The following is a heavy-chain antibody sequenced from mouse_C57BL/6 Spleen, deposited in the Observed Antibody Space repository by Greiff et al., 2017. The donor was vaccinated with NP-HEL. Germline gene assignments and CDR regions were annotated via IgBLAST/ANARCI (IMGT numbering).Heavy chain of an antibody. CDR1: GYAFSSSW. V-gene: IGHV1-82*01. J-gene: IGHJ2*01. Sequence: VKLMESGPELVKPGASVKISCKASGYAFSSSWMNWVKQRPGKGLEWIGRIYPGDGDTNYNGKFKGKATLTADKSSSTAYMQLSSLTSEDSAVYFCARSYYGSSYGDYWGQGTTLTVSS. CDR2: IYPGDGDT. CDR3: ARSYYGSSYGDY. D-gene: IGHD1-1*01.